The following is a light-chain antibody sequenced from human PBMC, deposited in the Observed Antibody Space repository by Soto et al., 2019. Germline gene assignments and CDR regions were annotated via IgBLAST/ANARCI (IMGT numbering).Light chain of an antibody. J-gene: IGKJ1*01. CDR2: FGS. CDR1: QSLLHSNGYNY. Sequence: DIVMTQSPLSLPVTPGEPASISCRSSQSLLHSNGYNYLDWYLQKPGQSPQLLIYFGSNRASGVPYRFSGSGSGTDFTLKISRVEAEDVGVYYCMQALQTPSTFGQGTKVEIK. CDR3: MQALQTPST. V-gene: IGKV2-28*01.